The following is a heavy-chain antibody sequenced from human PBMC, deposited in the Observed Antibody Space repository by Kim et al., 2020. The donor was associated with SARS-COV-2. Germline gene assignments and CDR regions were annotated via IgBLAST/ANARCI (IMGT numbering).Heavy chain of an antibody. Sequence: GGTEGHYVGSVEGRFTISRDNAKRSLFLHMNSLRVEDTAVYYCARESFDYWGQGTLVTVSS. CDR3: ARESFDY. CDR2: GGTEG. J-gene: IGHJ4*02. V-gene: IGHV3-7*01.